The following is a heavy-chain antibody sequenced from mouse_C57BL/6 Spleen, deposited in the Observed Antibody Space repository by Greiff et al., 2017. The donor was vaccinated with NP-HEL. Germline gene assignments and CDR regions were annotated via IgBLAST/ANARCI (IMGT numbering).Heavy chain of an antibody. CDR2: ISYDGSN. CDR3: ARGPDDYYGSSGFMDY. D-gene: IGHD1-1*01. CDR1: GYSITSGYY. V-gene: IGHV3-6*01. J-gene: IGHJ4*01. Sequence: DVQLQESGPGLVKPSQSLSLTCSVTGYSITSGYYWNWIRQFPGNKLEWMGYISYDGSNNYNPSLKNRISITRDTSKNQFFLKLNSVTTEDTATYYCARGPDDYYGSSGFMDYWGQGTSVTVSS.